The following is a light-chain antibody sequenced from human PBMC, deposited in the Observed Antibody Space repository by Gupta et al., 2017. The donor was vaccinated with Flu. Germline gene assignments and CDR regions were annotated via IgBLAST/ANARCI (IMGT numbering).Light chain of an antibody. CDR3: GAGDRSMGDVV. Sequence: QSVLTQPPSVSAAPGQKVTISCSGSRPNIGNHYVSWYQQLPGTAPNLLIYENDKRTSGIPDRFSGSKSGTSATVGITGLQTGEEADYYCGAGDRSMGDVVFGGGTKRTVL. CDR2: END. V-gene: IGLV1-51*01. J-gene: IGLJ2*01. CDR1: RPNIGNHY.